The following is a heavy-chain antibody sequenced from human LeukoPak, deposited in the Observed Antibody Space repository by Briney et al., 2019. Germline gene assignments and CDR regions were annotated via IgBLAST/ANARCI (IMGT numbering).Heavy chain of an antibody. V-gene: IGHV5-51*01. CDR3: AKLTIAARPIDY. CDR2: VYPGDSDI. CDR1: GYTFSSCW. Sequence: GESLKISCKISGYTFSSCWIGWVRQIPGKGLEWMGSVYPGDSDIRYSPSFQGQVTISADKAISTAYLQWSSLKASDTAMYYCAKLTIAARPIDYWGQGTLVTVSS. J-gene: IGHJ4*02. D-gene: IGHD6-6*01.